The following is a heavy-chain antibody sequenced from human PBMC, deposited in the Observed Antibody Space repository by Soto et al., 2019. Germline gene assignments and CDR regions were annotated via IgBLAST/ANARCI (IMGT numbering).Heavy chain of an antibody. CDR3: AKDDLRNAFDI. CDR2: ISYDGSNK. V-gene: IGHV3-30*18. J-gene: IGHJ3*02. CDR1: GFTFSSYG. D-gene: IGHD5-12*01. Sequence: GGSLRLSCAASGFTFSSYGMHWVRQAPGKGLEWVAVISYDGSNKYYADSVKGRFTISRDNSKNTLYLQMNSLRAEDTAVYYCAKDDLRNAFDIWGQGTMVTVSS.